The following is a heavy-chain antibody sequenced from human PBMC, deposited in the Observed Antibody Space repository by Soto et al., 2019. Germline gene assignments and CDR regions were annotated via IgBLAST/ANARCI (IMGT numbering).Heavy chain of an antibody. V-gene: IGHV3-30*03. J-gene: IGHJ4*02. CDR1: GFTFSSYG. CDR2: ILHDGSNK. CDR3: ARVVYDTRDPHRFDY. Sequence: SLRLSCAASGFTFSSYGMHWVRQAPGKGLEWVALILHDGSNKYYSDSVKGRFTISRDNSKNTLYLQVNSLTAADTAVYYCARVVYDTRDPHRFDYWGQGTLVTVSS. D-gene: IGHD3-22*01.